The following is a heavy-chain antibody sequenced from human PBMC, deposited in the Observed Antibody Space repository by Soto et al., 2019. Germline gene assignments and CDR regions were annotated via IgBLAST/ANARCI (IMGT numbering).Heavy chain of an antibody. CDR1: GFTFSNAW. D-gene: IGHD2-2*02. CDR3: TTLTYCRSTSCYTGGYPFWFDP. Sequence: GGSLRLSCAASGFTFSNAWMSWVRQAPGKGLEWVGRIKSKTDGGTTDYAAPVKGRFTISRDDSKDTLFLQMNSLKTEDTAVYYCTTLTYCRSTSCYTGGYPFWFDPWGKGT. J-gene: IGHJ5*02. CDR2: IKSKTDGGTT. V-gene: IGHV3-15*01.